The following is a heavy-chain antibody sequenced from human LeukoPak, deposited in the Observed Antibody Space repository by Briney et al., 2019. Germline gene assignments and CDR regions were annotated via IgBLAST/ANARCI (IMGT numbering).Heavy chain of an antibody. CDR3: AREKTLLGRFYYDSSGAPEDY. Sequence: GGSLRLSCAASGFTFSSYWMSWVRQAPGKGLEWVANIKQDGSEKYYVDSVKGRFTISRDNAKNSLYLQMSSLRAEDTAVYYCAREKTLLGRFYYDSSGAPEDYWGQGTLVTVSS. CDR1: GFTFSSYW. D-gene: IGHD3-22*01. V-gene: IGHV3-7*01. CDR2: IKQDGSEK. J-gene: IGHJ4*02.